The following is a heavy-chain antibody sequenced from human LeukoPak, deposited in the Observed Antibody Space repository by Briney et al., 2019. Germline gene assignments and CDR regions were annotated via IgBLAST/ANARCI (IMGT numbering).Heavy chain of an antibody. CDR1: GGSFSGYY. D-gene: IGHD5-24*01. J-gene: IGHJ4*02. Sequence: SETLSLTCAVYGGSFSGYYWSWIRQPPGKGLEWIGEINHSGSTNYNPSLKSRVTISVDTSKNQFSLKLSSVTAADTAVYYCARGGSSRWLQFSRVDYWGQGTLVTVSS. CDR3: ARGGSSRWLQFSRVDY. V-gene: IGHV4-34*01. CDR2: INHSGST.